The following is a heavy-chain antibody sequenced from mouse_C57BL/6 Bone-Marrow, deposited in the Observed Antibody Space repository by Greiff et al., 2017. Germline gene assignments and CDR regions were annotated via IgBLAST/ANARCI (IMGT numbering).Heavy chain of an antibody. Sequence: EVKLMESGGDLVKPGGSLKLSCAASGFTFSSYGMSWVRPTPDKRLEWVATISSGGSYNYYPDSVKGRFTISRDNAKNTLYLQMSSLKSEDTAMYYCARCTVVAPYFDYWGQGTTLTVSS. CDR1: GFTFSSYG. V-gene: IGHV5-6*01. D-gene: IGHD1-1*01. J-gene: IGHJ2*01. CDR2: ISSGGSYN. CDR3: ARCTVVAPYFDY.